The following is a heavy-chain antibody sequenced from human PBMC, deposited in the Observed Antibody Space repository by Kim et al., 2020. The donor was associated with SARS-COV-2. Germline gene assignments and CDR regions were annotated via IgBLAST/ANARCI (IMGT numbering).Heavy chain of an antibody. V-gene: IGHV3-21*01. D-gene: IGHD2-2*02. CDR1: GFTFSSYS. CDR2: ISSSNSYI. J-gene: IGHJ4*02. Sequence: GGSLRLSCAASGFTFSSYSMSWVRQAPGKGLEWVSSISSSNSYIYYADSVKGRFTISRDNAKNSLYLQMNSLRAEDTAVYYCARDVGYCSSTSCYTSRPYYFDYGGQGTRLTVSS. CDR3: ARDVGYCSSTSCYTSRPYYFDY.